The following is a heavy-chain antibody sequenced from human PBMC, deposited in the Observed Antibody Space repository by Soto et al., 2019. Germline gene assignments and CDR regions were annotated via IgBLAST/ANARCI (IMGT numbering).Heavy chain of an antibody. CDR3: ARPHYDSNTFYYYFDY. J-gene: IGHJ4*02. CDR1: GGSFSGYS. D-gene: IGHD3-22*01. CDR2: IFLGGST. V-gene: IGHV4-34*12. Sequence: SETLSLTCAVYGGSFSGYSWSWIRQPPGKGLEWIGEIFLGGSTNYSPSLKSRVTISVDTSKNHFSLELSSVTAADTAVYYCARPHYDSNTFYYYFDYWGQGTLVTVSS.